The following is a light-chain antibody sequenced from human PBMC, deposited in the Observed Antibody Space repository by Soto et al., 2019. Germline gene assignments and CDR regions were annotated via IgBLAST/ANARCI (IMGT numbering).Light chain of an antibody. CDR1: QSVGNSH. CDR3: QQYGSSHT. Sequence: ETVLTQSPGTLYFSPGERATLSCRASQSVGNSHVAWYQQRRGLPPRLLIYGASNRATGIPDRFSGSGSGADFTLTISRLEPADFGVYYCQQYGSSHTFGQGTRLEIK. CDR2: GAS. V-gene: IGKV3-20*01. J-gene: IGKJ5*01.